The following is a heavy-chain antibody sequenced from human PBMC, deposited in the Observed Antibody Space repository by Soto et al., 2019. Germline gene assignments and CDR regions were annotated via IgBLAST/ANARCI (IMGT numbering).Heavy chain of an antibody. V-gene: IGHV1-69*13. CDR2: IIPIFGTA. CDR1: GGTFSSYA. J-gene: IGHJ4*02. Sequence: GASVKVSWKASGGTFSSYAISWVRQAPGQGLDWMGGIIPIFGTANYAQKFQGRVTITADESTSTAYMELSSLRSEDTAVYYCARVAGFDWLSSFDYWGQGTLVTVSS. CDR3: ARVAGFDWLSSFDY. D-gene: IGHD3-9*01.